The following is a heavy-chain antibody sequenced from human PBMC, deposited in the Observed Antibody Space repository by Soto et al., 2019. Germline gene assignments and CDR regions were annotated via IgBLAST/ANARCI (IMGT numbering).Heavy chain of an antibody. CDR1: GGSTSSYY. Sequence: QVQLQESGPGLVKPSETLSLTCTVSGGSTSSYYWSWIRQPPGKGLEWIGYISYSGSTNYNPSLKSRVTISVDTSKNQFSLKVGSVTAADTAVYYCVRDCYASSCFDYWGQGILVTVSS. V-gene: IGHV4-59*01. CDR2: ISYSGST. J-gene: IGHJ4*02. CDR3: VRDCYASSCFDY. D-gene: IGHD6-13*01.